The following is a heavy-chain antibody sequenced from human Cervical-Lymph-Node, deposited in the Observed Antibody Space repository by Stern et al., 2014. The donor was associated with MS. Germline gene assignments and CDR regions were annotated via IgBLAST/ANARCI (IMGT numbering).Heavy chain of an antibody. CDR2: IIPIFGTA. CDR3: ASGGLSRIAAAGPFIDY. Sequence: VQLVESGAEVKKPGSSVKVSCKASGGTFSSYAISWVRQAPGQGLEWLGGIIPIFGTANYAQKFQGRVTMTADESKSKCYMELSSLRSGHTAVYYCASGGLSRIAAAGPFIDYWGQGTLVTVSS. D-gene: IGHD6-13*01. J-gene: IGHJ4*02. CDR1: GGTFSSYA. V-gene: IGHV1-69*01.